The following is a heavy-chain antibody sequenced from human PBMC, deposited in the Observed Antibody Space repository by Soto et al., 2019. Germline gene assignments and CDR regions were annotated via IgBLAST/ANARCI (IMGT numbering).Heavy chain of an antibody. CDR1: GFTFSYYY. CDR3: ARSGDNYNRLDY. J-gene: IGHJ4*02. V-gene: IGHV3-11*06. D-gene: IGHD1-1*01. Sequence: GGSLRLSCEGSGFTFSYYYIIWIRQAPGKGLEWISYSSNSGTFSRYADSVKGRFSISRDNTKNLLYLQMNGLRAEDTAVYYCARSGDNYNRLDYWGQGTPVTVSS. CDR2: SSNSGTFS.